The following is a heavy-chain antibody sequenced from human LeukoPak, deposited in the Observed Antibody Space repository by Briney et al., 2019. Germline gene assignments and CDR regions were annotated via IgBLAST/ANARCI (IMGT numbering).Heavy chain of an antibody. CDR1: GFTFSSYW. CDR3: ARRGYGSYAFDY. D-gene: IGHD1-26*01. J-gene: IGHJ4*02. CDR2: ISSSSSYI. Sequence: GGSLRLSCAASGFTFSSYWMSWVRQAPGKGLEWVSSISSSSSYIYYADSVKGRFTISRDNAKNSLYLQMNSLRAEDTAVYYCARRGYGSYAFDYWGQGTLVTVSS. V-gene: IGHV3-21*01.